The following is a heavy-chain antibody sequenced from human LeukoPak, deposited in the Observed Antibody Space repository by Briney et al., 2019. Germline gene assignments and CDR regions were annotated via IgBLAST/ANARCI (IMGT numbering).Heavy chain of an antibody. CDR2: IQHDGRDR. V-gene: IGHV3-30*02. CDR1: GFTFSSYG. J-gene: IGHJ4*02. D-gene: IGHD2-2*01. CDR3: AISQGRYCSSTSCYNTFDY. Sequence: PGGSLRLSCAASGFTFSSYGMYWVRQAPGKGLEWVAFIQHDGRDRYYADSVKGRFITSRDNSKNTLYLQMNSLRAEDTAVYYCAISQGRYCSSTSCYNTFDYWGQGTLVTVSS.